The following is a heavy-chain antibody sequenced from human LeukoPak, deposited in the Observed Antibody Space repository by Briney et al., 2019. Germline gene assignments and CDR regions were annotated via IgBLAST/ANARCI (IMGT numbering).Heavy chain of an antibody. CDR3: ARILTGNYMDV. Sequence: ASVKVSCKASGYTFGSYDITWVRQVTGQGPEWMGWINPNSGDTGYAQKFQGRVTMSRKTSISTAFMELSSLRSDDTAVYYCARILTGNYMDVWGKGTTVTVSS. D-gene: IGHD3-9*01. V-gene: IGHV1-8*01. CDR1: GYTFGSYD. CDR2: INPNSGDT. J-gene: IGHJ6*03.